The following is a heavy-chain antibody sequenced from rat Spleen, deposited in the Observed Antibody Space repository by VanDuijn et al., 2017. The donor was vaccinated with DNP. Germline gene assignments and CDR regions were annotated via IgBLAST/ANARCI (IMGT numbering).Heavy chain of an antibody. CDR2: ISYDGGST. J-gene: IGHJ3*01. Sequence: EVQLVASGGGFVQPGRSLKLSCAASGFSFSDYYMAWVRQAPTKGLEWVAYISYDGGSTYYRDSVKGRFTISRDNAKRTQYLQMDSLRSEDTATYYCVTHPSWFGYWGQGTLVTVSS. V-gene: IGHV5-7*01. CDR1: GFSFSDYY. CDR3: VTHPSWFGY.